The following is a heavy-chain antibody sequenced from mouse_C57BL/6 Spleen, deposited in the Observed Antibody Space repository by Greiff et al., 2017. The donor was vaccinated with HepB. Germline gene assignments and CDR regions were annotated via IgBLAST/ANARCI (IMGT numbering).Heavy chain of an antibody. J-gene: IGHJ2*01. V-gene: IGHV1-80*01. D-gene: IGHD3-1*01. Sequence: QVQLKESGAELVKPGASVKISCKASGYAFSSYWMNWVKQRPGKGLEWIGQIYPGDGDTNYNGKFKGKATLTADKSSSTAYMQLSSLTSEDSAVYFCARRGMGYDGRPYYFDYWGQGTTLTVSS. CDR3: ARRGMGYDGRPYYFDY. CDR1: GYAFSSYW. CDR2: IYPGDGDT.